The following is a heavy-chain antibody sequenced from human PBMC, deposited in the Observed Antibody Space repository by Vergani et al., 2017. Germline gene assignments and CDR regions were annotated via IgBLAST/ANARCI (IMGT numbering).Heavy chain of an antibody. CDR2: ISAYNGNT. J-gene: IGHJ6*02. V-gene: IGHV1-18*04. D-gene: IGHD2-2*01. CDR3: ARDPDIVVVPAAPYYYYYYGMDV. CDR1: GYTFTRYG. Sequence: QVQLVQSGAEVKKPGASVKVSCKASGYTFTRYGISWVRQAPGQGLEWMGWISAYNGNTNYAQKHQGRVTMTTDTSTSTAYMELRSLISDDTAVYYCARDPDIVVVPAAPYYYYYYGMDVWGQXP.